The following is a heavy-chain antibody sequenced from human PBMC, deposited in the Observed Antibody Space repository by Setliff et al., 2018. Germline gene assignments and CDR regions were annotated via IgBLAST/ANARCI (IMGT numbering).Heavy chain of an antibody. J-gene: IGHJ4*02. Sequence: GGSLRLSCAASGLTFNSYAISWVRQAPGKGLEWVSTVSVSGDNTYYTDSVKGRFTTSRDNSKNTVSLQMSSLRTEDTAIYFCAGQGPIFGSGLIPGFDQWGQGTMVTVSS. CDR1: GLTFNSYA. CDR2: VSVSGDNT. CDR3: AGQGPIFGSGLIPGFDQ. V-gene: IGHV3-23*01. D-gene: IGHD3-3*01.